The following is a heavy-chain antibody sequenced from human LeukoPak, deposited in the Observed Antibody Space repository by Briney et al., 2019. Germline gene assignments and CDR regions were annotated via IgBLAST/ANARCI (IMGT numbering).Heavy chain of an antibody. J-gene: IGHJ4*02. V-gene: IGHV4-61*08. Sequence: PSETLSLTCTVSGAPVSSGGYYWSWLRQPPGKGLEWIGYIYYSGSTNYNPSLKSRVTISVDTSKNQFSLKVSSVTAADTAVYYCARRGGSGRSFDHWGQGTLVTVSS. D-gene: IGHD3-10*01. CDR2: IYYSGST. CDR1: GAPVSSGGYY. CDR3: ARRGGSGRSFDH.